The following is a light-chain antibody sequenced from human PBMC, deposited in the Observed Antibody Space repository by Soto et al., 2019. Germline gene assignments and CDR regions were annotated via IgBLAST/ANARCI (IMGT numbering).Light chain of an antibody. CDR1: SSDVGSYNL. Sequence: QSALTQPASVSGSPGQLITISCTGTSSDVGSYNLVSWYQQHPGKAPKLMIYEVSKRPSGVSNRFSGSKSGNTASLTISGLQAEDEADYYCCSYAGSSPVFGGGTKLTVL. J-gene: IGLJ2*01. CDR2: EVS. CDR3: CSYAGSSPV. V-gene: IGLV2-23*02.